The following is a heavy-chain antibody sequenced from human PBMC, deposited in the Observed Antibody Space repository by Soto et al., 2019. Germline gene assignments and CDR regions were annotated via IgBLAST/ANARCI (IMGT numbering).Heavy chain of an antibody. CDR1: GYTFTSYA. CDR3: ARPLGYCSSTSCWPAFEI. Sequence: QVQLVQSGAEVKKPGASVKVSCKASGYTFTSYAIHWVRQAPGQRLEWMGWINAGTGDTKSSEKFQGRVTIIRDTPVTTAYMDLSSLRSEDTAVYYCARPLGYCSSTSCWPAFEIWGQGTMVTVST. D-gene: IGHD2-2*01. V-gene: IGHV1-3*01. CDR2: INAGTGDT. J-gene: IGHJ3*02.